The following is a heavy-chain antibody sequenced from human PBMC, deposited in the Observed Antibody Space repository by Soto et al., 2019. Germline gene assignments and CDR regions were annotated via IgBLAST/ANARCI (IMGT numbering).Heavy chain of an antibody. D-gene: IGHD3-3*01. CDR2: IIPIFGTA. Sequence: SVKVSCKASGGTFSSYAISWVRQAPGQGLEWMGGIIPIFGTANYAQKLQGRVTMTTDTSTSTAYMELRSLRSDDTAVYYCARGVTIFGVVTHYFDYWGQGTLVTVSS. CDR1: GGTFSSYA. J-gene: IGHJ4*02. V-gene: IGHV1-69*05. CDR3: ARGVTIFGVVTHYFDY.